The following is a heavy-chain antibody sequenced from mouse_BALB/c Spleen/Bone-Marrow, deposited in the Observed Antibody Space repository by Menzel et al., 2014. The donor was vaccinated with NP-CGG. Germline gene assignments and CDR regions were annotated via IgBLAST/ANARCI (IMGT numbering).Heavy chain of an antibody. CDR2: IRLKSNNYAT. CDR3: TTGFAY. Sequence: VQLKESGGGLVQPGGSMKLSCVASGFTFSNYWMNWVRQSPEKGLEWVAEIRLKSNNYATHYAESVKGGSPSQDDSKSSVYLQMNNLRAEDTGIYYCTTGFAYWGQGTLVTVSA. V-gene: IGHV6-6*02. CDR1: GFTFSNYW. J-gene: IGHJ3*01.